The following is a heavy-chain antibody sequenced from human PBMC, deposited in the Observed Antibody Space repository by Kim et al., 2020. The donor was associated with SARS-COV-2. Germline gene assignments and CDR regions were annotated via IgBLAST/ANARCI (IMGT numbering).Heavy chain of an antibody. Sequence: YAASVTGRVTTPRDNAKNKLYLQMNSLRAEDTAVYYCAKDFGIALAFDIWGQGTMVTVSS. J-gene: IGHJ3*02. CDR3: AKDFGIALAFDI. V-gene: IGHV3-23*01. D-gene: IGHD2-21*01.